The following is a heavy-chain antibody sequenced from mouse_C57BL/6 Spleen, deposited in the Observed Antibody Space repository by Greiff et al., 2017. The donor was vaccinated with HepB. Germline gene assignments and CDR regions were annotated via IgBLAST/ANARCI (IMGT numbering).Heavy chain of an antibody. V-gene: IGHV1-66*01. J-gene: IGHJ1*03. Sequence: QVQLQQSGPELVKPGASVKISCKASGYSFTSYYIHWVKQRPGQGLEWIGWIYPGSGNTKYNEKFKGKATLTADTSSSTAYMQLSILTSEDSAVYYCARLETDDYWYFDVWGTGTTVTVSS. D-gene: IGHD2-3*01. CDR1: GYSFTSYY. CDR3: ARLETDDYWYFDV. CDR2: IYPGSGNT.